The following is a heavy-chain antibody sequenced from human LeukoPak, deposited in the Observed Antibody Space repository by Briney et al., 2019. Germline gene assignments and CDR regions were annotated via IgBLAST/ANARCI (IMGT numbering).Heavy chain of an antibody. V-gene: IGHV1-18*01. CDR2: ISAYNGNT. CDR1: GYTFTSYG. CDR3: AREPSGLLFDY. Sequence: ASVKVSCKASGYTFTSYGISWVRQAPGQGLEWMGWISAYNGNTNYAKKFQGRVTLTTDTSTSTAYMELRGLTSDDTAVYYCAREPSGLLFDYWGLGTLVTVSS. D-gene: IGHD6-25*01. J-gene: IGHJ4*02.